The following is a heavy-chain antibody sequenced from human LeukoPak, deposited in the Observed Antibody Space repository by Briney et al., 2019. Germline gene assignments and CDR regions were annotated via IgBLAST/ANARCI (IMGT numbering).Heavy chain of an antibody. CDR3: VIAVGGDSVDY. V-gene: IGHV4-34*01. CDR2: INHSGST. J-gene: IGHJ4*02. D-gene: IGHD2-21*01. Sequence: PSETLSLTCAVYGGSFSGYYWSWIRQPPGKGLEWIGEINHSGSTNYNPSLKSRVTISADTSKNQFSLKLSSVTAADTAVYYCVIAVGGDSVDYWGQGTLVTVSS. CDR1: GGSFSGYY.